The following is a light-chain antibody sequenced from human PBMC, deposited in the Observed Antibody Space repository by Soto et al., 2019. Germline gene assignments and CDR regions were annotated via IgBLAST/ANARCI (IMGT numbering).Light chain of an antibody. CDR2: GAS. CDR3: QQRSSWPIT. Sequence: EIVVTQSPATLSGSPGERATLSCRASQSVDSYLVWYQQKPGQAPRLLIFGASNRATGIPARFSGSGSGTDFTLTINSLEPEDFAVYYCQQRSSWPITFGQGTRLEIK. CDR1: QSVDSY. V-gene: IGKV3-11*01. J-gene: IGKJ5*01.